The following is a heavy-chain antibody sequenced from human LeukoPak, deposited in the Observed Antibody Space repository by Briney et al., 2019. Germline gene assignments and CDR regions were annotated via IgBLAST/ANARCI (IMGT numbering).Heavy chain of an antibody. V-gene: IGHV3-23*01. CDR3: AKDMYGDFGGVDY. Sequence: GSLRLSFAASGFPFSTYAMTWVRQAPGKGLEWVSVIFNSGTSTYYADSVKGRFTISRDNSKNTLHLQMSSLRAEDTAVYYCAKDMYGDFGGVDYWGQGTLVTVSS. CDR2: IFNSGTST. CDR1: GFPFSTYA. D-gene: IGHD4-17*01. J-gene: IGHJ4*02.